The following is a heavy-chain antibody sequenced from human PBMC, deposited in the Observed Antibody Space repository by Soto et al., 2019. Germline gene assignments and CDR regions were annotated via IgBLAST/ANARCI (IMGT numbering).Heavy chain of an antibody. Sequence: WVRQAPGKGLEWVSVIGEGGVSRVYADAVKGRFTISRDNSKNTLYLQMTSLRVDDTAMYYCARDSVTRVSSDIPGMDVWGQGPTVPVSS. D-gene: IGHD3-10*01. CDR3: ARDSVTRVSSDIPGMDV. J-gene: IGHJ6*02. V-gene: IGHV3-23*01. CDR2: IGEGGVSR.